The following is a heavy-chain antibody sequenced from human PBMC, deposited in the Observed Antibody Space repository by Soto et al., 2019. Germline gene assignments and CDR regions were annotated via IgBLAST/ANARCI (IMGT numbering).Heavy chain of an antibody. CDR1: GGTFSSYA. CDR2: IIPIFGTA. CDR3: ARAGFDPDYYDSSGYSGRQNWFDP. V-gene: IGHV1-69*01. Sequence: QVQLVQSGAEVKKPGSSVKVSCKASGGTFSSYAISWVRQAPGQGLEWMGGIIPIFGTANYAQKFQGRVTITADESPSTAYMELSSLRSEDTAVYYCARAGFDPDYYDSSGYSGRQNWFDPWGQGTLVTVSS. D-gene: IGHD3-22*01. J-gene: IGHJ5*02.